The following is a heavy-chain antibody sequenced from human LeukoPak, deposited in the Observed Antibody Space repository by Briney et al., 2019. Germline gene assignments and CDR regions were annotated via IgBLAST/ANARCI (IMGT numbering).Heavy chain of an antibody. CDR3: ARDQDTHNWFDP. Sequence: SVKVSCKASGGTFSSYAISWVRQAPGQGLEWMGGIIPIFGTANYAQKFQGRVTITADESTSTAYMKLSSLRSEDTAVYYCARDQDTHNWFDPWGQGTLVTVSS. CDR2: IIPIFGTA. CDR1: GGTFSSYA. D-gene: IGHD2-15*01. J-gene: IGHJ5*02. V-gene: IGHV1-69*01.